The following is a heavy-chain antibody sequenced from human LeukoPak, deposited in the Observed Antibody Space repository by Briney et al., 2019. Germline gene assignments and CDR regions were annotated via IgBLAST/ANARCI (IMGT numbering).Heavy chain of an antibody. CDR2: MNPNSGDT. J-gene: IGHJ5*02. V-gene: IGHV1-8*01. Sequence: ASVKVSCKASEYSFNIYEINWMRQAPGQGLEWMGWMNPNSGDTDYAQKFQGRLTMARNTSISTAYMELSGLRLEDTAVYYCSRGPRFDPWGQGTQVTVSS. CDR1: EYSFNIYE. CDR3: SRGPRFDP.